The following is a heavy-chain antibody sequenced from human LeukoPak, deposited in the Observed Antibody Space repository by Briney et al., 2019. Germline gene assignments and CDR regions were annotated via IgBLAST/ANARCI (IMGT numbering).Heavy chain of an antibody. D-gene: IGHD5-12*01. Sequence: SETLSLTCAVSGYSIRSAYYWGWIRQPPGKGLEWIGNIYRSGSTTYNPSLKSRVTISIDTSKNQFSLKLSSVTAADTAVYYCASKSGYDLGFDYWGQGALVTVSP. CDR2: IYRSGST. CDR1: GYSIRSAYY. V-gene: IGHV4-38-2*01. J-gene: IGHJ4*02. CDR3: ASKSGYDLGFDY.